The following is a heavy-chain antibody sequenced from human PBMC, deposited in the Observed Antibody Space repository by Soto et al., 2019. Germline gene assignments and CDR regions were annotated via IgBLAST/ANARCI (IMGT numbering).Heavy chain of an antibody. J-gene: IGHJ4*02. Sequence: EVQLVESGGGLVQPGRSLRLSCAASGFTFDDYAMHWVRQAPGKGLEWGSGISWNSVSIGYADSVKGRFTISRDNAKNSLYLQMNSLRDEDTALYYCAKGAQLITVGGGYWGQGTLVTVSS. V-gene: IGHV3-9*01. CDR3: AKGAQLITVGGGY. CDR2: ISWNSVSI. CDR1: GFTFDDYA. D-gene: IGHD2-2*01.